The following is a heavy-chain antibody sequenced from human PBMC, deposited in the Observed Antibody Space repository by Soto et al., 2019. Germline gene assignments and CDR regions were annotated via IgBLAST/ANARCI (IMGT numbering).Heavy chain of an antibody. D-gene: IGHD5-12*01. J-gene: IGHJ4*02. CDR1: GGSISGYY. Sequence: PSETLSLTCAVDGGSISGYYWSWIRQPPGRGLEWIAEINYSGTTSYNPSLKSRVTMSVDTSKNQLSLKLSSVTAADSAVYYCARSQVRRLRLVDYWGQGTLVTVS. CDR2: INYSGTT. V-gene: IGHV4-34*01. CDR3: ARSQVRRLRLVDY.